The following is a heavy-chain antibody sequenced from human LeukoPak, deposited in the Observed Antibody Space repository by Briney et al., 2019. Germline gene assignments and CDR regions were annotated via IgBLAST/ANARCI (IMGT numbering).Heavy chain of an antibody. J-gene: IGHJ4*02. V-gene: IGHV3-30*03. CDR3: ARERWLQLHFDY. D-gene: IGHD5-24*01. CDR2: ISYDGSNK. CDR1: GFTFSSYG. Sequence: GGSLRLSCAASGFTFSSYGMHWVRQAPGKGLEWVAVISYDGSNKYYADSVKGRFTISRDNSKNTLYLQMNSLRAEDTVVYYCARERWLQLHFDYWGQGTLVTVSS.